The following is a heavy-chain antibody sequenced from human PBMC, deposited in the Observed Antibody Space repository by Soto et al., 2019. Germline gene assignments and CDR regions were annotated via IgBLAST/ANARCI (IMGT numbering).Heavy chain of an antibody. J-gene: IGHJ3*02. D-gene: IGHD3-10*01. Sequence: GGSLRLSCAASGFTFSDYYMSWIRQAPGKGLEWVSYISSSSYTNYADSVKGRFTISRDNAKNSLYLQMNSLRAEDTAVYYCARPRGEGIAGEAFDIWGQGTMVTVSS. V-gene: IGHV3-11*06. CDR3: ARPRGEGIAGEAFDI. CDR1: GFTFSDYY. CDR2: ISSSSYT.